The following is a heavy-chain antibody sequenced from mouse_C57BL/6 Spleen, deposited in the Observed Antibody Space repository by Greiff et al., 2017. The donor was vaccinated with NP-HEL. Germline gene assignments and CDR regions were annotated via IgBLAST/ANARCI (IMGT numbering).Heavy chain of an antibody. Sequence: VQLQQPGAELVRPGSSVKLSCKASGYTFTSYWMHWVKQRPIQGLEWIGNIDPSDSETHYNQKFKDKATLTVDKSSSTAYMQLSSLTSEDSAVYYCARTSYSDSYFDVWGTGTTVTVSS. CDR2: IDPSDSET. CDR3: ARTSYSDSYFDV. D-gene: IGHD2-12*01. CDR1: GYTFTSYW. J-gene: IGHJ1*03. V-gene: IGHV1-52*01.